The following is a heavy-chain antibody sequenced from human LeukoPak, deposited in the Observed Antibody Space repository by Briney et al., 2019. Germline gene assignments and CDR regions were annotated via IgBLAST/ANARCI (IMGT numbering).Heavy chain of an antibody. Sequence: AETLSLTCTVSGGSISSSSYYWGWIRQPPGKGLEWIVSIYYSGSTYYNPSLKSRVTISVDTSKNQFSLKLSSVTAADTAVYYCIGHSSSWTGRWGQGTLVTVSS. CDR3: IGHSSSWTGR. J-gene: IGHJ4*02. V-gene: IGHV4-39*01. D-gene: IGHD6-13*01. CDR2: IYYSGST. CDR1: GGSISSSSYY.